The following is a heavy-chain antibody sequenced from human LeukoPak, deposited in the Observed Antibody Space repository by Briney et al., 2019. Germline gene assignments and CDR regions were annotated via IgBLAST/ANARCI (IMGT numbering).Heavy chain of an antibody. CDR1: GGSISSYY. D-gene: IGHD2-15*01. J-gene: IGHJ4*02. CDR2: IYYSGST. CDR3: AREGCSGGSCYIN. V-gene: IGHV4-59*01. Sequence: PSETLSLTCTVSGGSISSYYWSWIRQPPGKGLEWIGYIYYSGSTNYNPSLKSRVTISVDTSKNQFSLKLSSVTAADTAVYYCAREGCSGGSCYINWGQGTLVTVSS.